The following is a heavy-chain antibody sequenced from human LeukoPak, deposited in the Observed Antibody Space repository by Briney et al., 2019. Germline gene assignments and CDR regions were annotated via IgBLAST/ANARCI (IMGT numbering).Heavy chain of an antibody. CDR2: INSDGSRT. CDR1: GFTFSSYW. J-gene: IGHJ4*02. V-gene: IGHV3-74*01. CDR3: ARGPMVRTNLFDY. D-gene: IGHD3-10*01. Sequence: PGGSLRLSCAASGFTFSSYWMHWVRHAPGKGLVWVSRINSDGSRTSYADSVKGRFTISRDNAKNTLYLHMNSLRAEDTAVYYCARGPMVRTNLFDYWGQGTLVTVSS.